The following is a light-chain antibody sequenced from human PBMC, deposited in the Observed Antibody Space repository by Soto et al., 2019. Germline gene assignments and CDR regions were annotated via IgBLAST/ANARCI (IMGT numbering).Light chain of an antibody. CDR3: QQSYSTPWT. V-gene: IGKV1-39*01. J-gene: IGKJ1*01. Sequence: DIQMTQSPSSLSASVGDRVTITCRASQRISSYLNWYQQKPGKAPKLLIYAASSLQSGVPSRFSGSGSGTDFTLTISSLQPEDFVTYYCQQSYSTPWTFGQGTKVDIK. CDR1: QRISSY. CDR2: AAS.